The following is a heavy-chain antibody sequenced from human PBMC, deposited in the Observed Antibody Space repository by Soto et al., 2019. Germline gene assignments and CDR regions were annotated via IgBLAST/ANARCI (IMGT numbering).Heavy chain of an antibody. J-gene: IGHJ4*02. V-gene: IGHV3-23*01. D-gene: IGHD1-26*01. CDR3: ARRGSGSDYDY. CDR1: GFTFSSYA. CDR2: ISGSGGST. Sequence: EVQLLESGGGLVQPGGSLRLSCAASGFTFSSYAMRWVRQAPVKGLEWVSAISGSGGSTYYADSVKGRFTISRDKSKNTLYLHMNSLIAEDTAVYYCARRGSGSDYDYWGQGTLVTVSS.